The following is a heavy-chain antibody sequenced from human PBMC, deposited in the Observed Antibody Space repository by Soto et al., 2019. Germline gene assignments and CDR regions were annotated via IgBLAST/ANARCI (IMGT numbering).Heavy chain of an antibody. D-gene: IGHD6-6*01. Sequence: EVQLVESGGGLVQPGGSLRLSCAASGFTFSSYWMHWVRQAPGKGLVWGSRISSDGSSTNYADSVKGRFTTSRDNAKSTLFLQMDSLRADDTSVYFCARESSSLNRSLDYWGQGALVTVSS. CDR1: GFTFSSYW. CDR2: ISSDGSST. CDR3: ARESSSLNRSLDY. V-gene: IGHV3-74*01. J-gene: IGHJ4*02.